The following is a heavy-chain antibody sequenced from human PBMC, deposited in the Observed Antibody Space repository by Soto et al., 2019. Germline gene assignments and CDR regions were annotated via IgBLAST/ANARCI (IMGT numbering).Heavy chain of an antibody. Sequence: QVQLVQSGAEVKKPGSSVKVSCKASGGVFRNYAINWVRQAPGQGLEWMGGIIPVFCTADYPQKFQGRVTITADESTTTAYMELTSLKTEDTAVYFCARDRWGSYSFDSWGQGTLVTVAS. CDR1: GGVFRNYA. D-gene: IGHD1-26*01. V-gene: IGHV1-69*01. CDR3: ARDRWGSYSFDS. CDR2: IIPVFCTA. J-gene: IGHJ5*01.